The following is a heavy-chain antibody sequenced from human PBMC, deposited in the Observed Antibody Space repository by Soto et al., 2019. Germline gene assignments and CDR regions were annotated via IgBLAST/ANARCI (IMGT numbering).Heavy chain of an antibody. V-gene: IGHV3-23*01. Sequence: VGSLRLSCAASGFTFSSYAMSWVRQAPGKGLEWVSAISGSGGSTYYADSVKGRFTISRDNSKNTLYLQMNSLRAEDTAVYYCAKGTPPGYYGSGSYYDPFDYWGQGTLVTVSS. D-gene: IGHD3-10*01. CDR2: ISGSGGST. CDR3: AKGTPPGYYGSGSYYDPFDY. CDR1: GFTFSSYA. J-gene: IGHJ4*02.